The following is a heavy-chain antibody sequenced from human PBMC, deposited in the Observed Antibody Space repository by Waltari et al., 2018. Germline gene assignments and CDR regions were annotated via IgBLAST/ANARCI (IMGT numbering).Heavy chain of an antibody. Sequence: QAQLVQSGAEVKRPGASLRVSCKASGYTFSNYDINWVRQATGQGLEWMGWMNPNTGNTSYSQSFKDRVTFTWDSSISTAYMELSSLRSEDTAVYYCARGGSLGRIYYFYYMDIWGKGTTVTVSS. CDR3: ARGGSLGRIYYFYYMDI. J-gene: IGHJ6*03. V-gene: IGHV1-8*03. D-gene: IGHD3-10*01. CDR2: MNPNTGNT. CDR1: GYTFSNYD.